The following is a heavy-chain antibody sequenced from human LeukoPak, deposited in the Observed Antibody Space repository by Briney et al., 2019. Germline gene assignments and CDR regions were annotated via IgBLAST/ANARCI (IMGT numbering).Heavy chain of an antibody. J-gene: IGHJ6*03. Sequence: SMKVSCKASGGTFSSYAISWVRQAPGQGLEWMGGIIPIFGTANYAQKFQGRVTITTDESTSTAYMELSSLRSEDTAVYYCARCRAPPRYYYYYYYMDVWGKGTTVTVSS. CDR3: ARCRAPPRYYYYYYYMDV. V-gene: IGHV1-69*05. CDR2: IIPIFGTA. CDR1: GGTFSSYA.